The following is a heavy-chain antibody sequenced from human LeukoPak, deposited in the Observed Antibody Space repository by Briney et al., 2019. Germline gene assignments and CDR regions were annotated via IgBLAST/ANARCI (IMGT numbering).Heavy chain of an antibody. D-gene: IGHD4-17*01. CDR3: ARDRDYCDGEADY. CDR2: ISRNSSYI. CDR1: GFTFSSYS. J-gene: IGHJ4*02. V-gene: IGHV3-21*01. Sequence: GRCLRLSRAASGFTFSSYSMNWVRQAPGKGLEWVLSISRNSSYIYYADSVTGRITISRNNAKNSLYLQMNSMRAEDTALYYCARDRDYCDGEADYWGQGTLVTVSS.